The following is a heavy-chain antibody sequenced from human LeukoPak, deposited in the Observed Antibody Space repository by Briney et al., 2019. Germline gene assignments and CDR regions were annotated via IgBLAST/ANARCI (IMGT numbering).Heavy chain of an antibody. CDR1: GFTFSSYA. J-gene: IGHJ5*02. CDR2: VSGSGDDT. Sequence: GGSLRLSCAASGFTFSSYAMSWVRQAPGKGLEWVSTVSGSGDDTYYADSVKGRFTFSRDSSKNTVYLQMNSLGAEDTAIYYCARDYTGYFPWGQGTLVIVSS. V-gene: IGHV3-23*01. CDR3: ARDYTGYFP. D-gene: IGHD3-9*01.